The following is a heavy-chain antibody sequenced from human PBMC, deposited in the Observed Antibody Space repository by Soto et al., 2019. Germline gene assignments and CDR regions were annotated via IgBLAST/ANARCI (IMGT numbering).Heavy chain of an antibody. CDR2: ISSSGSTI. D-gene: IGHD3-3*01. Sequence: GGSLRLSCAASGFTFSDYYMSWIRQAPGKGLEWVSYISSSGSTIYYADSVKGRFTISRDNAKNSLYLQMNSLRAEDTAVYYCARTIFGVVRQFRDYYYMDVWGKGTTVTVSS. CDR3: ARTIFGVVRQFRDYYYMDV. CDR1: GFTFSDYY. J-gene: IGHJ6*03. V-gene: IGHV3-11*01.